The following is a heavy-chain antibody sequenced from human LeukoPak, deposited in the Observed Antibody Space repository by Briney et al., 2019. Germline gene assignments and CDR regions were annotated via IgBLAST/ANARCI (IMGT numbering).Heavy chain of an antibody. J-gene: IGHJ4*02. CDR3: ARGRRYYDFWSGSGPYDY. CDR2: INHSGST. CDR1: GGSFSGYY. Sequence: SETLSLTCAVYGGSFSGYYWSWIRQPPGKGLEWIGEINHSGSTNYNPSLKSRVTISVDTPKNQFSLKLSSVTAADTAVYYCARGRRYYDFWSGSGPYDYWGQGTLVTVSS. D-gene: IGHD3-3*01. V-gene: IGHV4-34*01.